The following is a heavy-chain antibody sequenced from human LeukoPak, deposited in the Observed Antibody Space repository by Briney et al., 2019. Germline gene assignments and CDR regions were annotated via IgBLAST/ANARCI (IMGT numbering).Heavy chain of an antibody. CDR1: GFTVGTKY. CDR3: ARVGDHYHWYLDL. V-gene: IGHV3-53*01. CDR2: LYSGGDT. Sequence: AGSLRLSCAASGFTVGTKYMNWVRQSPGKGLEWVSILYSGGDTYYADSVKGRFTISRDNSRNTLSLQMNSLRVEDTAIYYCARVGDHYHWYLDLWGRGTLVTVSS. D-gene: IGHD3-10*01. J-gene: IGHJ2*01.